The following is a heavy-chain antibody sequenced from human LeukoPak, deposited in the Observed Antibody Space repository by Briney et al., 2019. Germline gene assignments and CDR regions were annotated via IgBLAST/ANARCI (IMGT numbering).Heavy chain of an antibody. CDR2: INPSGGST. CDR3: ARDRASTYYDFWSGINWFDP. D-gene: IGHD3-3*01. Sequence: ASVKVSCKASGYTFTSYYMHWVRQAPGQGLEWMGIINPSGGSTSYAQKFQGRVTMTRDTSTSTVYMELSSLRSEDTAVYYCARDRASTYYDFWSGINWFDPWGQGTLVTVSP. J-gene: IGHJ5*02. CDR1: GYTFTSYY. V-gene: IGHV1-46*01.